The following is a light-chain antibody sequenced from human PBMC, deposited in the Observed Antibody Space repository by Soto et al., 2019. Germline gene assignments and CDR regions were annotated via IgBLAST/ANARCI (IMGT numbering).Light chain of an antibody. Sequence: QSALTQPPSVSGSPGQSVAISCTGTSSDVGSSNGVSWYQQPPGTAPKLMIYDVSNRPSGVPDRFSGSKSGNTASLTISGLQAENEADYYCSSYTTSSTYVFGTGTKVTVL. CDR1: SSDVGSSNG. J-gene: IGLJ1*01. V-gene: IGLV2-18*02. CDR2: DVS. CDR3: SSYTTSSTYV.